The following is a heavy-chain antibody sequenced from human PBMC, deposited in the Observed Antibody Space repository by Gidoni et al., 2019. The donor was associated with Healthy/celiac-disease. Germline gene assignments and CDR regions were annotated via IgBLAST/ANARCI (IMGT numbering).Heavy chain of an antibody. CDR1: GYPFTGYY. V-gene: IGHV1-2*02. CDR3: ARPPGGSNYYYYYGMDV. D-gene: IGHD3-16*01. Sequence: QVPLVQSGPEVKKPGAAVQVSCKASGYPFTGYYTHWVRQAPGQGLEWMGWINPNSGGTNYAQKFQGRVTMTRDTSISTAYMELSRLRSDDTAVYYCARPPGGSNYYYYYGMDVWGQGTTVTVSS. CDR2: INPNSGGT. J-gene: IGHJ6*02.